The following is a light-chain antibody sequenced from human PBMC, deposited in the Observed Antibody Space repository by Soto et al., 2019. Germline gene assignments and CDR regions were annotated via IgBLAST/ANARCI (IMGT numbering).Light chain of an antibody. CDR2: DSN. J-gene: IGLJ2*01. CDR3: GTWDSSLSAVV. CDR1: NSNIGNNY. Sequence: QSVLTQPPSVSAAPGQKVTISCSGSNSNIGNNYVSWYQHLPGTAPKLLIYDSNKRPSEIPDRFSGSKSGTSATLGITGLQTGDEADYYCGTWDSSLSAVVFGGGTKLTVL. V-gene: IGLV1-51*01.